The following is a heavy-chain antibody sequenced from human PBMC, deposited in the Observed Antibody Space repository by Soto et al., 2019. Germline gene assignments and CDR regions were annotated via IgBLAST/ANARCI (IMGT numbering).Heavy chain of an antibody. CDR2: LYYSGST. Sequence: QVQLQESGPGLVEPSQTLSLTCTVSGGSISSGDYFWGWIRQPPGKGLEWIGYLYYSGSTYYNPSLKSRVTISVDTSKNQFSLKLSSVTAADTAVYYCARERPDGARLDPWGQGTLVTVSS. CDR3: ARERPDGARLDP. V-gene: IGHV4-30-4*01. CDR1: GGSISSGDYF. D-gene: IGHD6-6*01. J-gene: IGHJ5*02.